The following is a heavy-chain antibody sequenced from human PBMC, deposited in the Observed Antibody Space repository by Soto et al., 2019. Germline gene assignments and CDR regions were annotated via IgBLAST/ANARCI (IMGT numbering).Heavy chain of an antibody. CDR2: ISYDGSFV. D-gene: IGHD1-1*01. J-gene: IGHJ6*02. V-gene: IGHV3-30*18. Sequence: GGSLRLSCVVSGLTFSDYVFPCVRQAPCKGLDWLAAISYDGSFVYYADSVRGRFTISRDNARNTLDLQMNTLRHEDTAVYYCAKERGRNRNFAMDVWGQGTSVIVSS. CDR3: AKERGRNRNFAMDV. CDR1: GLTFSDYV.